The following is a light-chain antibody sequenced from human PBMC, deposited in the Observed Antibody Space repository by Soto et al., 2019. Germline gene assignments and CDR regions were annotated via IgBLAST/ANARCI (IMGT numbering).Light chain of an antibody. V-gene: IGLV2-14*01. CDR3: SSLTTSFTYV. J-gene: IGLJ1*01. Sequence: QSVLTQAACVSGSPGQSVAISCTGTSSDVGAYNYVSWYQQHPGKAPKLLLSEVSNRPSGVSDRFSGSKSGNTASLTISGLQAEDEADYYCSSLTTSFTYVFGTGTKVTVL. CDR2: EVS. CDR1: SSDVGAYNY.